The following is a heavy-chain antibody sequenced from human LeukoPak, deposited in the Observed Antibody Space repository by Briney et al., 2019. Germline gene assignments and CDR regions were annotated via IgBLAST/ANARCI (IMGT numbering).Heavy chain of an antibody. CDR1: GFTFSSYA. D-gene: IGHD5-12*01. Sequence: GSLRLSCSASGFTFSSYAVSWVRQAPGKGLEWVSAISGSGGSTYYADSVKGRFTISRDNSKNTLYLQMNSLRAEDTAVYYCATGSGYYPYYYFDYWGQGTLVTVSS. CDR3: ATGSGYYPYYYFDY. CDR2: ISGSGGST. V-gene: IGHV3-23*01. J-gene: IGHJ4*02.